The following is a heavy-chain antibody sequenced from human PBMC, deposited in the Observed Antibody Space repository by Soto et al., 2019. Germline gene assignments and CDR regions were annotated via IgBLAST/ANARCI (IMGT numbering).Heavy chain of an antibody. D-gene: IGHD1-26*01. CDR2: ISAYNGNT. CDR1: GYTFTSYG. V-gene: IGHV1-18*01. CDR3: ARDQRGELPLSWFDP. J-gene: IGHJ5*02. Sequence: ASVKVSCKASGYTFTSYGISWVRQAPGQGLEWMGWISAYNGNTNYAQKLQGRVTMTTDTSTSTAYMELRSLRSDDTAVYYCARDQRGELPLSWFDPWGQGTLVTVSS.